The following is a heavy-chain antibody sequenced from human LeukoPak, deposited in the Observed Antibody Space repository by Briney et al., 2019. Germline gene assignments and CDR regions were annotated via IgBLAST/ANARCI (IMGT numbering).Heavy chain of an antibody. CDR1: GFTSSTYW. CDR2: INSDGSST. CDR3: ARSYYGDYEDF. V-gene: IGHV3-74*01. D-gene: IGHD4-17*01. J-gene: IGHJ4*02. Sequence: GGSLRLSCAASGFTSSTYWIHWVREAPGKGLMWVSRINSDGSSTSYADPVKGRFTISRDNAKNTVYLHMNSLKVEDTAVYYCARSYYGDYEDFWGQGTLVAVSS.